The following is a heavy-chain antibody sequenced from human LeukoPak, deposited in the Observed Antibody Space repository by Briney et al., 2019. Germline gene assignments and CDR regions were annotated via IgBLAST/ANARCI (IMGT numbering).Heavy chain of an antibody. D-gene: IGHD3-22*01. J-gene: IGHJ4*02. V-gene: IGHV1-2*02. CDR2: IDPDTGDT. Sequence: ASVKVSCKPSGYTFIDHYLHWVRQAPGQGLGSLGWIDPDTGDTNYPQKFQGRVTMTRDTSSSTAYMELNGLRSDDTAVYYCARAGHNSNSGGYDFWGLGTLVTVSS. CDR3: ARAGHNSNSGGYDF. CDR1: GYTFIDHY.